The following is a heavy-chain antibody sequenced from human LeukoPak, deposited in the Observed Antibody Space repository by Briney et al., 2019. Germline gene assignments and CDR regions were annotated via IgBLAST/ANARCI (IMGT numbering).Heavy chain of an antibody. J-gene: IGHJ4*02. Sequence: GGSLRLSCAASGFIFSTYAMHWVRQAPGKGLEWVAFIHFDGSNKYYTESVRGRFTISRDNSKNTLYLQMNSLRAEDTAVYYCVRYSSTFYYSDYWGQGTLVTVSS. V-gene: IGHV3-30*02. CDR1: GFIFSTYA. CDR3: VRYSSTFYYSDY. CDR2: IHFDGSNK. D-gene: IGHD6-13*01.